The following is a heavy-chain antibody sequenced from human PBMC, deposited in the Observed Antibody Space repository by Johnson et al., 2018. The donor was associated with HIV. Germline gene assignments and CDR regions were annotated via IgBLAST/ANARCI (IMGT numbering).Heavy chain of an antibody. D-gene: IGHD1-20*01. J-gene: IGHJ3*01. CDR2: ISWDGGNT. CDR3: AKIITGTTYDALDL. CDR1: GFTFDDYG. Sequence: VQLVESGGGVVRPGGSLRLSCAASGFTFDDYGMRWVRQAPGKGLEWVSGISWDGGNTDYADSVKGRFTISSDNSKNTLYLQMNSLRTEDTGMYYCAKIITGTTYDALDLWGQGTMVTVSS. V-gene: IGHV3-20*04.